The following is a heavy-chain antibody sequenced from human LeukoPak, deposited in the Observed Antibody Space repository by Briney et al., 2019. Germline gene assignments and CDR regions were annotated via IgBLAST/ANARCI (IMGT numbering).Heavy chain of an antibody. J-gene: IGHJ3*02. CDR1: GFTFSNAW. CDR3: ARGGLIQRHAFDI. CDR2: IKSKTDGGTT. V-gene: IGHV3-15*01. Sequence: GGSLRLSCAASGFTFSNAWMTWVRQAPGKGLEWVGRIKSKTDGGTTDYAAPVKGRFNISRDDSKNTLYLQINSLKTEDTALYYCARGGLIQRHAFDIWGQGTMVTVSS. D-gene: IGHD1-1*01.